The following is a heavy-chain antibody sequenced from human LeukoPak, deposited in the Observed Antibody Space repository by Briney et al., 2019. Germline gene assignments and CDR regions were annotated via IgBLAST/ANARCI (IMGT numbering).Heavy chain of an antibody. Sequence: GGSLRLSCAASGFTVSSNYMNWVRQAPGKGLEWVSYISSSSSTIYYADSVKGRFTISRDNAKNSLYLQMNSLRDEDTAVYYCAREKLLAARPEYYFDYWGQGTLVTVSS. V-gene: IGHV3-48*02. CDR2: ISSSSSTI. CDR3: AREKLLAARPEYYFDY. D-gene: IGHD6-6*01. J-gene: IGHJ4*02. CDR1: GFTVSSNY.